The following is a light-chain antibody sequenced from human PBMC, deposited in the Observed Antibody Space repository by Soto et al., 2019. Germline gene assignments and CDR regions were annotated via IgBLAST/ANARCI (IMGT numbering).Light chain of an antibody. CDR1: SSNIGSNY. V-gene: IGLV1-47*01. Sequence: QLVLTQPPSASETPGQRVTISCSGSSSNIGSNYVAWYQHLPGTAPKLLIYRNNQRPLGVPDRFSGSKSGTSASLAISGLRSEDEADYYCAAWQGSGSGSWVFGGGTKLTVL. CDR2: RNN. CDR3: AAWQGSGSGSWV. J-gene: IGLJ3*02.